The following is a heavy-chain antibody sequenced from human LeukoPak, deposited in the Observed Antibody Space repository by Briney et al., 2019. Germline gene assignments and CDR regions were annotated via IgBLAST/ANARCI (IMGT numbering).Heavy chain of an antibody. CDR3: AKDSDIYDSSVAAFDI. J-gene: IGHJ3*02. V-gene: IGHV3-30*02. D-gene: IGHD3-22*01. Sequence: GGSLRLSCAASGFTFSSYGMHWVRQAPGKGLEWVAFIRYDGSNKYYADSVKGRFTISRENSKNTLYLQMNSLRAEDTAVYYCAKDSDIYDSSVAAFDIWGQGTMVTVSS. CDR1: GFTFSSYG. CDR2: IRYDGSNK.